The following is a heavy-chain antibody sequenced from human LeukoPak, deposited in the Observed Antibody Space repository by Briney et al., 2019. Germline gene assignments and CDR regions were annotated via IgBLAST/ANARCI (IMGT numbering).Heavy chain of an antibody. CDR3: AKDSGSGSYSTFDY. V-gene: IGHV3-30*18. D-gene: IGHD3-10*01. J-gene: IGHJ4*02. CDR1: GFTFSSYG. Sequence: GRSLRLPCAASGFTFSSYGMHWVRQAPGKGLEWVAVISYDGSNKYYADSVKGRFTISRDNSKNTLYLQMNSLRAEDTAVYYCAKDSGSGSYSTFDYWGQGTLVTVSS. CDR2: ISYDGSNK.